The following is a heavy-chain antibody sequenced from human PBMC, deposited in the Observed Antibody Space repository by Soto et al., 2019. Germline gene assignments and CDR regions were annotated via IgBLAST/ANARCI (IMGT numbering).Heavy chain of an antibody. D-gene: IGHD6-6*01. Sequence: LKISCKGSGYGFTSYWIGWVRQMPGKGLEWMGIIYPGDSDTRYSPSFQGQVTISADKSISTAYLQWSSLKASDTAMYYCARGWTFSEYSSSPGMDVWGQGTTVTVSS. CDR3: ARGWTFSEYSSSPGMDV. V-gene: IGHV5-51*01. CDR1: GYGFTSYW. J-gene: IGHJ6*02. CDR2: IYPGDSDT.